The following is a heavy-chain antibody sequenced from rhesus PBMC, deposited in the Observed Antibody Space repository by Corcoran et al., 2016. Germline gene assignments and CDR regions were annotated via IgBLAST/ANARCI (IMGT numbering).Heavy chain of an antibody. D-gene: IGHD1-44*01. CDR1: GVSIGNSW. CDR2: INANRGST. CDR3: AKNAVGTTNNYGLNS. J-gene: IGHJ6*01. Sequence: QVQLQESGPGLVKSSETLSLTCTVSGVSIGNSWWSWIRRSPGKGLEWIGEINANRGSTNYNPSLNGLVTFSRAASKNQCSLRLSSMTPADTAVYYCAKNAVGTTNNYGLNSWGQGVVVTVSS. V-gene: IGHV4-80*01.